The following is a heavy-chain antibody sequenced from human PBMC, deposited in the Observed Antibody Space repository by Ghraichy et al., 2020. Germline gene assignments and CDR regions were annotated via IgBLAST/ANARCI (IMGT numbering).Heavy chain of an antibody. Sequence: ESLNISCAVSGFTFSSYWMHWVRQGPGKGLVFVSRIDTDGSYTNYADSVKGRFTISRDNAKNTLYLQMNSLSAEDTAVYYCVRGTRDWRGIDYWGRGTLVTVSS. CDR3: VRGTRDWRGIDY. V-gene: IGHV3-74*01. CDR1: GFTFSSYW. D-gene: IGHD3-16*01. CDR2: IDTDGSYT. J-gene: IGHJ4*02.